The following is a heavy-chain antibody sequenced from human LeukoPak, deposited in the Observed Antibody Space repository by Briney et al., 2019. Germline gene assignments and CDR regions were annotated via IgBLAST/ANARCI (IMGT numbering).Heavy chain of an antibody. Sequence: PGGSLRLSCAASGFTFSSNGMHWVRQAPGKGLEWVAAISFDGSNKYYADSVKGRFTISRDNSKNTLYLHMTSLRPDDTAMYYCAKTTGGWFDPWGQGILVTVSS. CDR2: ISFDGSNK. CDR3: AKTTGGWFDP. J-gene: IGHJ5*02. D-gene: IGHD4-17*01. V-gene: IGHV3-30*18. CDR1: GFTFSSNG.